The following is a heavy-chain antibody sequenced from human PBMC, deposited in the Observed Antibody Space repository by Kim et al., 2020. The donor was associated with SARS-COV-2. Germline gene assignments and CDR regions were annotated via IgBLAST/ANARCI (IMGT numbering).Heavy chain of an antibody. CDR2: IYYSGST. J-gene: IGHJ4*02. Sequence: SETLSLTCTVSGGSISSSSYYWGWIRQPPGKGLEWIGSIYYSGSTYYNPSLKSRVTISVDTSKNQFSLKLSSVTAADTAVYYWARQVAPPGRFGEFLYWGQGTLVTVSS. D-gene: IGHD3-10*01. CDR3: ARQVAPPGRFGEFLY. CDR1: GGSISSSSYY. V-gene: IGHV4-39*01.